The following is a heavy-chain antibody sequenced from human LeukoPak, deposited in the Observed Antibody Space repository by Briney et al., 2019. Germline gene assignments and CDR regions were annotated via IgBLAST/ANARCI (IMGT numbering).Heavy chain of an antibody. CDR2: ISGSGSTI. J-gene: IGHJ4*02. Sequence: PGGCLRLSCAASGFTSSYYAMNWVRQAPGKGLEWVSYISGSGSTIYYADPVKGRFTISRDNAKNSLYLQMNSLRAEDTAVYYCAKGGGTTVTVDYWGQGTLVTVSS. CDR3: AKGGGTTVTVDY. CDR1: GFTSSYYA. D-gene: IGHD4-17*01. V-gene: IGHV3-48*03.